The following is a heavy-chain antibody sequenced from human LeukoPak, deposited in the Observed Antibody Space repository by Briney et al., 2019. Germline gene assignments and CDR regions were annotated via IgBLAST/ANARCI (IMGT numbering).Heavy chain of an antibody. CDR1: GGSFSGYY. D-gene: IGHD5-12*01. V-gene: IGHV4-34*01. CDR3: ARDGGYSGYDVIYRGMDV. Sequence: SETLPLTCAVYGGSFSGYYWSWIRQPPGKGLEWIGEINHSGSTNYNPSLKSRVTISVDTSKNQFSLKLSSVTAADTAVYYCARDGGYSGYDVIYRGMDVWGKGTTVTVSS. J-gene: IGHJ6*04. CDR2: INHSGST.